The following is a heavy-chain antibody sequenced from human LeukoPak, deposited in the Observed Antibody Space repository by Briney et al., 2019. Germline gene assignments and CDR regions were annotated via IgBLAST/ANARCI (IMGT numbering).Heavy chain of an antibody. D-gene: IGHD2-15*01. J-gene: IGHJ4*02. CDR1: GFTVSSNY. V-gene: IGHV3-66*01. CDR3: ARDLQTTYCSGGSCYGSAVY. Sequence: GGSLRLSCAASGFTVSSNYMSWVRQAPGKGLEWVSVIYSGGSTYYADSVKGRFTISRDNSKNTLYLQMNSLRAEDTAVYYCARDLQTTYCSGGSCYGSAVYWGQGTLVTVSS. CDR2: IYSGGST.